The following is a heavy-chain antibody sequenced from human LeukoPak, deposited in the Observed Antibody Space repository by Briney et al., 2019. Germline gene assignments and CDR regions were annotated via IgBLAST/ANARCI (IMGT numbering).Heavy chain of an antibody. Sequence: EASVKVSFKASGGTFSSYAISWVRQAPGQGREWMGGIIPIFGTANYAQKFQGRVTITADESTSTAYMELSSLRSEDTAVYYCARDGVTSGSYSDYWGQGTLVTVSS. J-gene: IGHJ4*02. CDR3: ARDGVTSGSYSDY. CDR1: GGTFSSYA. CDR2: IIPIFGTA. V-gene: IGHV1-69*13. D-gene: IGHD1-26*01.